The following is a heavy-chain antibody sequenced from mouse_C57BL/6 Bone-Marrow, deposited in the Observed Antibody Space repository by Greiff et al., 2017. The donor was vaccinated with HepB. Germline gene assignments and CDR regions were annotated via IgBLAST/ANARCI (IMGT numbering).Heavy chain of an antibody. D-gene: IGHD2-5*01. Sequence: QVQLQQSGAELVMPGASVKLSCKASGYTFTSYWMHWVKQRPGQGLEWIGEIDPSDSYTNYNQKFKGKSTLTVDKSSSTAYMQLSSLTSEDSAVYYCARKSNYLYYYALDYWGQGTSVTVSS. CDR3: ARKSNYLYYYALDY. CDR1: GYTFTSYW. J-gene: IGHJ4*01. CDR2: IDPSDSYT. V-gene: IGHV1-69*01.